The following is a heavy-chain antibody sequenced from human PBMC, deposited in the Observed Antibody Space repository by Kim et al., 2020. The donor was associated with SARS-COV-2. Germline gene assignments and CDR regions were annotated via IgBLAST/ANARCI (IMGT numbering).Heavy chain of an antibody. D-gene: IGHD3-22*01. Sequence: SVKGRFTISRDNAKNSLYLQMNSLRAEDTALYYCAKEFPYYYDSSGYFDYWGQGTLVTVSS. CDR3: AKEFPYYYDSSGYFDY. J-gene: IGHJ4*02. V-gene: IGHV3-9*01.